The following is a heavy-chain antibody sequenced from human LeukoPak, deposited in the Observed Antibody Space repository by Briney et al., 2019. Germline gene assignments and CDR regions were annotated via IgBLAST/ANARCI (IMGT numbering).Heavy chain of an antibody. CDR3: ARGAVAGGYYYGMDV. CDR1: GGSISSSSYY. CDR2: IYYSGST. V-gene: IGHV4-39*07. J-gene: IGHJ6*02. D-gene: IGHD6-19*01. Sequence: PSETLSLTCTVSGGSISSSSYYWGWIRQPPGKGLEWIGSIYYSGSTYYNPSLKSRVTISVDTSKNQFSLKLSSVTAADTAVYYCARGAVAGGYYYGMDVWGQGTTVTVSS.